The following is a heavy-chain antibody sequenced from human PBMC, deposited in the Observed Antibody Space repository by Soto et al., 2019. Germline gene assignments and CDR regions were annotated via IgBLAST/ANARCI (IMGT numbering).Heavy chain of an antibody. V-gene: IGHV4-39*07. Sequence: PSETLSLTCTVSGGSISDSNDHWGWIRQSPGQGLEWIGSFHNSGSIHYNPPFKSRATISVDTSKNQFSLKLSSVTAADTAVYYCARDGGGFTMVREVHDRYNWFDPWGQGTLVTVPQ. CDR2: FHNSGSI. J-gene: IGHJ5*02. D-gene: IGHD3-10*01. CDR3: ARDGGGFTMVREVHDRYNWFDP. CDR1: GGSISDSNDH.